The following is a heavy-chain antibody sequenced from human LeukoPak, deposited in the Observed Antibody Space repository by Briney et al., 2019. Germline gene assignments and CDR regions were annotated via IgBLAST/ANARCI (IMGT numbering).Heavy chain of an antibody. CDR2: ISGSGGST. V-gene: IGHV3-23*01. CDR1: GCTFSSYA. CDR3: AKARFLDFDY. D-gene: IGHD3-3*01. Sequence: PGGSLRLSCAASGCTFSSYAMSWVRQAPGKGREWVSAISGSGGSTYYADSVKGRFTISRDNSKNTLYLQMNSLRAEDTAVYYCAKARFLDFDYWGQGTLVTVSS. J-gene: IGHJ4*02.